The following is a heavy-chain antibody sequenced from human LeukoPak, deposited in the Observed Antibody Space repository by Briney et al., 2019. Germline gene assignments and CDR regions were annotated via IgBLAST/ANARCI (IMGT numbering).Heavy chain of an antibody. CDR1: GDSISSGDYY. CDR3: ARDLYGAFDY. J-gene: IGHJ4*02. V-gene: IGHV4-30-4*02. Sequence: SETLSLTCTVSGDSISSGDYYWSWIRQSPGKGLEWIGYIYYSGSTYYNPSLKGRVTMSEDTSKNQFSLKLSSVTAADTAVYYCARDLYGAFDYWGQGTLVTVSS. D-gene: IGHD4-17*01. CDR2: IYYSGST.